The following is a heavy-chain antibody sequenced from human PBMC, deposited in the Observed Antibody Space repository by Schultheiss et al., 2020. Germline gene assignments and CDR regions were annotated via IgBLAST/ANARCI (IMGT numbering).Heavy chain of an antibody. D-gene: IGHD5-24*01. J-gene: IGHJ4*02. CDR1: GFTFSSYA. V-gene: IGHV3-23*01. CDR3: AKVADELQLFHFFLS. Sequence: GESLKISCAASGFTFSSYAMSWVRQAPGKGLEWVSAISGSGGSTYYADSVKGRFTISRDNSKNTLYLQMNSLRAEDTAVYYCAKVADELQLFHFFLSWGQGTLVTVSS. CDR2: ISGSGGST.